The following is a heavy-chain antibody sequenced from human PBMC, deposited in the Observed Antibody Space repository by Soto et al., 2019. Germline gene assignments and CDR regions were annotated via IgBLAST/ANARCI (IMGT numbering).Heavy chain of an antibody. Sequence: QITLKESGPTLVKPTQTLTLTCTFSGFSLNTRGVGVGWIRQPPGKALEWLALISWYGEKRYRPSLTTRLTVNKDTSENQVVLKMTNMDPVETATYYCAQIRGDLLTGHYYFDFWGQGTLVTVSS. CDR2: ISWYGEK. CDR3: AQIRGDLLTGHYYFDF. J-gene: IGHJ4*02. D-gene: IGHD3-9*01. V-gene: IGHV2-5*01. CDR1: GFSLNTRGVG.